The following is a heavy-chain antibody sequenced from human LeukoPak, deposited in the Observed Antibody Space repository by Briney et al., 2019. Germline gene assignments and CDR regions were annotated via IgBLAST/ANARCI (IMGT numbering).Heavy chain of an antibody. V-gene: IGHV3-7*05. Sequence: GGSLRLSCAASGFTFSSYWMSWVRQAPGKGLEWVANIKQDGSAKYYVDSVKGRFTISRDNTKKSLFLQMNSLIAEDTAVYYCARSSCSGGICYGYWGQGTLVTVSS. CDR3: ARSSCSGGICYGY. J-gene: IGHJ4*02. D-gene: IGHD2-15*01. CDR1: GFTFSSYW. CDR2: IKQDGSAK.